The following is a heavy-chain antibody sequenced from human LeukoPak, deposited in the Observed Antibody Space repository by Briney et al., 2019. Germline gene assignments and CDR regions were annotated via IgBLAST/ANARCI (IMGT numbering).Heavy chain of an antibody. Sequence: PGGSLRLSCAASGFIFSGYSMNWVRQAPGKGLEWVSSISSSGTYVYYADSVKGRFTISRDNAKNSLSLQMNSLRADDAAVYYCARASSKQLAGYLPDGFDIWGQGTMVTVFS. D-gene: IGHD3-9*01. V-gene: IGHV3-21*01. CDR1: GFIFSGYS. CDR2: ISSSGTYV. CDR3: ARASSKQLAGYLPDGFDI. J-gene: IGHJ3*02.